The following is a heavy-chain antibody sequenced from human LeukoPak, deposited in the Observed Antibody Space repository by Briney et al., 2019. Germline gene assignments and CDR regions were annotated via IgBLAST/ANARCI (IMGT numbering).Heavy chain of an antibody. CDR2: IYYSGST. J-gene: IGHJ2*01. Sequence: PSETLSLTCTVSGGSISSYYWSWIRQPPGKGLEWIGYIYYSGSTNYNPSLKSRVTISVDTSKSQFSLKLSSVTAADTAVYYCARAILTPSGFVWHFDLWGRGTPVTVSS. CDR1: GGSISSYY. V-gene: IGHV4-59*12. CDR3: ARAILTPSGFVWHFDL. D-gene: IGHD3-3*01.